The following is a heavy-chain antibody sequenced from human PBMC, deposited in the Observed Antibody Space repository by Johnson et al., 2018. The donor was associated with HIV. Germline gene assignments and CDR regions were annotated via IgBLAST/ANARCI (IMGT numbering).Heavy chain of an antibody. V-gene: IGHV3-52*01. CDR1: GFTFSSSW. J-gene: IGHJ3*02. CDR2: IKCDGSEK. D-gene: IGHD4-23*01. Sequence: MQLVESGGGLVQPGGSLRLSCAASGFTFSSSWMHWVCQAPEKGLEWVADIKCDGSEKYYADSVKGRFTISRDNSKNTLYLQMNSLRAEDTAVYYCRVVTGAFDIWGQGTMVTVSS. CDR3: RVVTGAFDI.